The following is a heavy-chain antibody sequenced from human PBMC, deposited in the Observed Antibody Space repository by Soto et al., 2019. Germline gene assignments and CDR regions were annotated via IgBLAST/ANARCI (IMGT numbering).Heavy chain of an antibody. Sequence: VGSLRLSCAASGFTFSSYGMHWVRQAPGKGLEWVAVISYDGSNKYYADSVKGRFTISRDNSKNTLYLQMNSLRAEDTAVYYCAKDKVAMTPGMDVWGQGTTDPVS. V-gene: IGHV3-30*18. D-gene: IGHD5-12*01. CDR3: AKDKVAMTPGMDV. CDR2: ISYDGSNK. J-gene: IGHJ6*02. CDR1: GFTFSSYG.